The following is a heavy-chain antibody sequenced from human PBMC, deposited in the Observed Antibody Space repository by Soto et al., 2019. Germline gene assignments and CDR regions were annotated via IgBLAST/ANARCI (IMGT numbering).Heavy chain of an antibody. V-gene: IGHV4-31*03. D-gene: IGHD2-2*01. CDR3: ARRVVVPAAETSYYLFDY. CDR1: GGSISSGGYY. Sequence: PSETLSLTCPVSGGSISSGGYYWSWVRQHPGKGLEWIGYIYDSGSTYYNPSLKSRVTISVDTSKNQFSLKLSSVTAADTAVYYCARRVVVPAAETSYYLFDYWGQGTLVTVSS. J-gene: IGHJ4*02. CDR2: IYDSGST.